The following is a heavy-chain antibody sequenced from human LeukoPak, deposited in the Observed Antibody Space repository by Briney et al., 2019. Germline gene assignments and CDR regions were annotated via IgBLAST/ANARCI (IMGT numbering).Heavy chain of an antibody. CDR3: ARVNTIFGVADY. V-gene: IGHV4-61*02. CDR1: GGSISSGSYY. Sequence: SETLSLTCTVSGGSISSGSYYWSWIRQPAGKGLEWIGRIYTSGSTNYNPSLKSRVTISVDTSKNQFSLKLSSVTAADTAVYYCARVNTIFGVADYWGQGTLVTVSS. J-gene: IGHJ4*02. CDR2: IYTSGST. D-gene: IGHD3-3*01.